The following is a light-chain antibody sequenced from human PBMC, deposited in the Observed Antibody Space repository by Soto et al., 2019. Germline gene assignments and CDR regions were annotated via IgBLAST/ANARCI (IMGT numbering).Light chain of an antibody. CDR2: GAS. J-gene: IGKJ5*01. CDR3: QQHNNWSIA. Sequence: IVMTQSPATPALPAGKATTPSWRASQSVGSNLAWYQQKPGQAPRLLIYGASTRATGIPARFSGSWSGTDFTLTISSLQSEDFAVYYCQQHNNWSIAFGQGTRVEIK. V-gene: IGKV3D-15*01. CDR1: QSVGSN.